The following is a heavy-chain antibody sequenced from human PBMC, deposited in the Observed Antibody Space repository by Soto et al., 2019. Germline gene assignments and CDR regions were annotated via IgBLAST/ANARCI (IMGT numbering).Heavy chain of an antibody. Sequence: QVQLQESGPGLVKPSQTLSLTCTVSGGSISSGGYYWSWIRQHPGKGLEWIGYIYYSGSTYYNPSLMSRLTISVDTSKNQFSLKRSSVTAADTAVYYCARVSRGDWFPRGTVDYWGQGTLVTVSS. J-gene: IGHJ4*02. CDR2: IYYSGST. V-gene: IGHV4-31*03. CDR3: ARVSRGDWFPRGTVDY. D-gene: IGHD3-9*01. CDR1: GGSISSGGYY.